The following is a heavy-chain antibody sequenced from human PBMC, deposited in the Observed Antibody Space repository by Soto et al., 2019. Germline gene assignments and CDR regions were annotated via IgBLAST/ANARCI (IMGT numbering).Heavy chain of an antibody. CDR3: AKDRGHYGSGSYYGTLHYYGMDV. D-gene: IGHD3-10*01. J-gene: IGHJ6*02. V-gene: IGHV3-30*18. CDR2: ISYDGSDK. Sequence: QVQLEESGGGVVQPGRSLRLSCAASGLTFNNYDMHWVRQAPGKGLEWVAVISYDGSDKYYGDSVKGRFTISRDNSKNTLHLLMNSLRGDDTAVYYCAKDRGHYGSGSYYGTLHYYGMDVWGQGTTVTFSS. CDR1: GLTFNNYD.